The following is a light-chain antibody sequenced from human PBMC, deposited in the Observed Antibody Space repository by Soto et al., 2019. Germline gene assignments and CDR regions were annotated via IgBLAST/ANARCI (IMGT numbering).Light chain of an antibody. J-gene: IGLJ2*01. Sequence: QSALTQPASVSGSPGQSITISCTGTSSDVGGYNYVSWYQQHPGKAPKLMIYDVSNRPSGVSNRFSGSKSGNTASLTISGLQAEHEADYYCSSYTSSRLVVFGGGTKLTFL. CDR1: SSDVGGYNY. CDR3: SSYTSSRLVV. CDR2: DVS. V-gene: IGLV2-14*01.